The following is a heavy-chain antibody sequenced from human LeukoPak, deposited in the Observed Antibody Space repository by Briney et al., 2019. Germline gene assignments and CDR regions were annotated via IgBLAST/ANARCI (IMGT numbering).Heavy chain of an antibody. CDR1: GFTFTDHP. CDR3: AKDRANWAIDD. D-gene: IGHD3-16*01. Sequence: GGSLRLSCVASGFTFTDHPMNWVRQAPGKGLGWISYIGGDGIAFYADSVKGRFTASKDDARKSMYLQMNSLRVEDTAVYYCAKDRANWAIDDWGQGTQVTVSS. V-gene: IGHV3-69-1*01. CDR2: IGGDGIA. J-gene: IGHJ4*02.